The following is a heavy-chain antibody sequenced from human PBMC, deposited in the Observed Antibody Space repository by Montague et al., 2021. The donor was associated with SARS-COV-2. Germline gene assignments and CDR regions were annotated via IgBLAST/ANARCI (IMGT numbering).Heavy chain of an antibody. D-gene: IGHD2-8*02. J-gene: IGHJ4*02. Sequence: SLRLSCAASGFTFSYFEMNWVRQAPGKGLEWISYISGAGTTIYYADSVKGRFTISRDNAKNSLYLQMNRLRAEDTAVYYCARDLVVTDGISDYWGQGTLVTVSS. CDR1: GFTFSYFE. V-gene: IGHV3-48*03. CDR2: ISGAGTTI. CDR3: ARDLVVTDGISDY.